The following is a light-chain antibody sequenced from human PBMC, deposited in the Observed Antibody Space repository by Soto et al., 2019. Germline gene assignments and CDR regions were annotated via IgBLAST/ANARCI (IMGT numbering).Light chain of an antibody. CDR3: QQYNNYPWT. CDR1: QSISIW. J-gene: IGKJ1*01. CDR2: TAS. Sequence: DIQMTQSPSTLSASVGDRVTITCRASQSISIWLAWYQQKPGKAPNLLISTASSLESGVPSRFIGSGSGTEFTLTISSLQPDDFATYYCQQYNNYPWTFGQGTKVEIK. V-gene: IGKV1-5*03.